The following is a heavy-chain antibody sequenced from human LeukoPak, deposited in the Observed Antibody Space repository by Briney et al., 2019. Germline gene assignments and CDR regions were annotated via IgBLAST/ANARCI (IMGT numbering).Heavy chain of an antibody. CDR3: ARERSMVRGGGWFDP. CDR2: VHYSGST. Sequence: PSETLSLTCTVSGGSISSSSYYWAWIRQPPGKGLEWIGSVHYSGSTYYNPSLKSRVTISVDTSKNQFSLKLSSVTAADTAVYYCARERSMVRGGGWFDPWGQGTLVTVSS. J-gene: IGHJ5*02. V-gene: IGHV4-39*07. D-gene: IGHD3-10*01. CDR1: GGSISSSSYY.